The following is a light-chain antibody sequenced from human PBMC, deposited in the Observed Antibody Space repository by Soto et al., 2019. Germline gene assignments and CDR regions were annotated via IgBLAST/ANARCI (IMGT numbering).Light chain of an antibody. V-gene: IGKV3-11*01. J-gene: IGKJ4*01. CDR2: DAS. CDR3: QQRSDWPLLT. CDR1: QSVSSQ. Sequence: EIVLTQSPATLSLSPGERATLSCRASQSVSSQLAWYQQKPGQAPRLLIYDASSRATGIPARFSGSGSGTDFTLTISSLEPEDCAAYYCQQRSDWPLLTFGGGTKVEIK.